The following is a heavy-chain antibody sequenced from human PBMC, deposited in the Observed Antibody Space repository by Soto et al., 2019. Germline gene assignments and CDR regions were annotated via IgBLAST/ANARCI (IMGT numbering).Heavy chain of an antibody. D-gene: IGHD3-22*01. Sequence: AESLTIACEGSGDSFTSYWISYVRQIPGKGLECMGRIDPSDSYTNYSPSFQGHVTISSDKSISTAYLQWSSLKASDTAMYYCARHNYSDSSGYYYFDYWGQGTLVTVSS. CDR3: ARHNYSDSSGYYYFDY. CDR1: GDSFTSYW. V-gene: IGHV5-10-1*01. J-gene: IGHJ4*02. CDR2: IDPSDSYT.